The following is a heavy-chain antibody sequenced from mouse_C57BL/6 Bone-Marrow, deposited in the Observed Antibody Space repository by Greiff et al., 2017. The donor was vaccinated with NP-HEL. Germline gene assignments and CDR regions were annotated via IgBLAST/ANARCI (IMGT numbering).Heavy chain of an antibody. D-gene: IGHD1-1*02. V-gene: IGHV1-59*01. CDR1: GYTFTSYW. Sequence: VQLQQPGAELVRPGTSVKLSCKASGYTFTSYWMHWVKQRPGQGLEWIGVIDPSDSYTNYNQKFKGKATLTVDTSSSTAYMQLSSLTSEDSAVYYCARFGDYVWFAYWGQGTLVTVSA. CDR2: IDPSDSYT. CDR3: ARFGDYVWFAY. J-gene: IGHJ3*01.